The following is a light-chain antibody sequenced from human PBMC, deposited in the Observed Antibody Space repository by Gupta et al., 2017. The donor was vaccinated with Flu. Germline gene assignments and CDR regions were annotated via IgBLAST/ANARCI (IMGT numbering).Light chain of an antibody. V-gene: IGLV1-47*01. Sequence: QSVLTQPPSASGSPGQRVIVSCSGSGSNIGSNFLHWYQQLPGQAPELLIYRNDQRPSGVPDRFSASKSGTSGSLAIXGXRSEDEXDYYCSTWDDSMSGPVFGGGTKVTVL. CDR2: RND. CDR3: STWDDSMSGPV. CDR1: GSNIGSNF. J-gene: IGLJ3*02.